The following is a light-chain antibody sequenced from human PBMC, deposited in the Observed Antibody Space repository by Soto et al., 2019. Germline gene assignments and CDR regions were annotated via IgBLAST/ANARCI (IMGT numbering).Light chain of an antibody. V-gene: IGLV2-14*01. CDR2: EVS. J-gene: IGLJ1*01. CDR3: SSYTASSSYV. Sequence: QSALTQPASVSGSPGQSITISCTGTSGDVGSYNYVSWYQQHPGKAPKLIICEVSYRPSGVSDRFSGSKSGNPASLTITGLQSEDETDYYCSSYTASSSYVVATRTKATV. CDR1: SGDVGSYNY.